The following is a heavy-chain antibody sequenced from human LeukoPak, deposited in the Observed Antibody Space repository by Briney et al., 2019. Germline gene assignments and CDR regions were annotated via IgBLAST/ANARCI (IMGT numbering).Heavy chain of an antibody. CDR3: AGNYDDSIYRDF. J-gene: IGHJ3*01. CDR1: GRSISRYY. D-gene: IGHD3-22*01. CDR2: IYYSGST. V-gene: IGHV4-59*01. Sequence: PSQTLSLTCTVSGRSISRYYWSWVRQPPGKGREWIGYIYYSGSTNYNPSLKRQVTISVEPSKNQFSLKLSSMTAADTAVYYWAGNYDDSIYRDFWGQGTMVTVSS.